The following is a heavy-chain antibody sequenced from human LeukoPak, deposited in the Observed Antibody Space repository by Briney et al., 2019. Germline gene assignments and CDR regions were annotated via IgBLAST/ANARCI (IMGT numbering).Heavy chain of an antibody. D-gene: IGHD2-2*01. CDR2: ISSSSSYI. CDR1: GFTFSSYS. Sequence: GGSLGLSCAASGFTFSSYSMNWVRQAPGKGLEWVSSISSSSSYIYSADSVKGRFTISRDDAKNSLYLQMNSLRAEDTAVYYCARDWSSVDYWGQGTLVTVSS. V-gene: IGHV3-21*01. CDR3: ARDWSSVDY. J-gene: IGHJ4*02.